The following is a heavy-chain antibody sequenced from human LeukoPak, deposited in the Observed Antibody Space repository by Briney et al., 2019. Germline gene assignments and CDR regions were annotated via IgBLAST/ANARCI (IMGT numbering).Heavy chain of an antibody. CDR3: AVLWFGELLSPFDY. V-gene: IGHV1-2*06. D-gene: IGHD3-10*01. CDR2: INPNSGGT. CDR1: GYTFTGYY. Sequence: ASVKVSCKASGYTFTGYYMHWVRQAPGQGLEWMGRINPNSGGTNYAQKFQGRVTMTRDTSNSTAYMELSRLRSDDTAVYYCAVLWFGELLSPFDYWGQGTLVTVSS. J-gene: IGHJ4*02.